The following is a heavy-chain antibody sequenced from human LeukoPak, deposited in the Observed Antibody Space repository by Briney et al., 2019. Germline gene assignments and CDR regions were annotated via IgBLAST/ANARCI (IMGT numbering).Heavy chain of an antibody. Sequence: ASVKVSCKASGYTFTSYYMHWVRQAPGQGLEWMGIINPSGGSASYAQMFQGRITMTRDTSTSTVYMELSSLRSEDTAVYYCARSMIVEGRYYVDYWGQGTLVTVSS. CDR1: GYTFTSYY. CDR3: ARSMIVEGRYYVDY. D-gene: IGHD3-22*01. V-gene: IGHV1-46*01. J-gene: IGHJ4*02. CDR2: INPSGGSA.